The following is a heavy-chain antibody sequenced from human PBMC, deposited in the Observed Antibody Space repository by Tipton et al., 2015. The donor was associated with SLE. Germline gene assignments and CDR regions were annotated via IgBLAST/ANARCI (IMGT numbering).Heavy chain of an antibody. CDR2: IYYSGST. CDR1: GGSFSGYY. D-gene: IGHD3-10*01. V-gene: IGHV4-34*01. Sequence: TLSLTCAVYGGSFSGYYWGWIRQPPGKGLEWIGSIYYSGSTYYNPSLKSRVTISVDTSKNQFSLKLSSVTAADTAVYYCARVVPYYYYGMDVWGQGTTVTVSS. CDR3: ARVVPYYYYGMDV. J-gene: IGHJ6*02.